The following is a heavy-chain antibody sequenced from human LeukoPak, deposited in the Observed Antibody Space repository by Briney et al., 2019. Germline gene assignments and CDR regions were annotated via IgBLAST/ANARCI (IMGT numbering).Heavy chain of an antibody. CDR2: IYYSGST. V-gene: IGHV4-59*01. J-gene: IGHJ4*02. Sequence: SETLSLTCTVSGGSISSYYWSWIRQPPGKGLEWIGYIYYSGSTNYNPSLKSRVTISVDTSKNQFSLKLSSVTAADTAVYYCARGALDYDYVWGSYPPFDHWGQGTLVTVSS. CDR3: ARGALDYDYVWGSYPPFDH. CDR1: GGSISSYY. D-gene: IGHD3-16*02.